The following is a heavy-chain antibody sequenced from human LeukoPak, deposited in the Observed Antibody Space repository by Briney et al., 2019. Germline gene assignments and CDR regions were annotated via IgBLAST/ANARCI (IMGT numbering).Heavy chain of an antibody. CDR2: ISAYNGNT. D-gene: IGHD1-26*01. CDR3: ARDGLMISGSYPYFDY. CDR1: GYTFTSYG. V-gene: IGHV1-18*01. Sequence: GASVRVSCKASGYTFTSYGISWVRQAPGQGLEWMGWISAYNGNTNYAQKLQGRVTMTTDTSTSTAYMELRSLRSDDTAVYYCARDGLMISGSYPYFDYWGQGTLVTVSS. J-gene: IGHJ4*02.